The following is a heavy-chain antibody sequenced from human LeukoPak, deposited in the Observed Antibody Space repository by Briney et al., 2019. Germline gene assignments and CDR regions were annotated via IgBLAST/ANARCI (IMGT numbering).Heavy chain of an antibody. J-gene: IGHJ6*04. CDR2: ISSSSSYI. D-gene: IGHD3-10*02. V-gene: IGHV3-21*01. CDR3: AELGITMIGGV. CDR1: GFTLSTYS. Sequence: GGSLRLSCAASGFTLSTYSMNWVRQAPGKGLEWVSSISSSSSYIYYADSLKGRFTISRDNAKNSLYLQMNSLRAEDTAVYYCAELGITMIGGVWGKGTTVTISS.